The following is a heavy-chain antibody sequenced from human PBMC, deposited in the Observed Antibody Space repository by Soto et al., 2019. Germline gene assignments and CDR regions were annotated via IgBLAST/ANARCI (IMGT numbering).Heavy chain of an antibody. CDR2: IDPRYSST. D-gene: IGHD6-19*01. Sequence: EVQLVQSGAEVKKTGESLSISCKISGYSFTTYWISWVRQVPGKGLEWMGRIDPRYSSTNYIPSFQGRVTISGDKSISTAYLQWSSLKASDSAMYYCATGGSGWFYWGQGTLVTVSS. J-gene: IGHJ4*02. CDR3: ATGGSGWFY. V-gene: IGHV5-10-1*01. CDR1: GYSFTTYW.